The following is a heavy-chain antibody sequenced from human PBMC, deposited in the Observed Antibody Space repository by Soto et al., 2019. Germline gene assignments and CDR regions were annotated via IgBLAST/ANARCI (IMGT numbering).Heavy chain of an antibody. CDR2: IKQDGSEK. Sequence: GGSLRVSCAASGFTFSSYWMSWVRQAPGKGLEWVANIKQDGSEKYYVDSVKGRFTISRDNAKNSLYLQMNSLRAEDTAVYYCARDGYDFWSGYYNYWGQGTLVTVSS. V-gene: IGHV3-7*01. J-gene: IGHJ4*02. CDR3: ARDGYDFWSGYYNY. CDR1: GFTFSSYW. D-gene: IGHD3-3*01.